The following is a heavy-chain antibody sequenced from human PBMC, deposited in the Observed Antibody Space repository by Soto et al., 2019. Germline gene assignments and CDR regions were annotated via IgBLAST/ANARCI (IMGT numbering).Heavy chain of an antibody. V-gene: IGHV6-1*01. Sequence: SQTLSLTCDISGDSVSSNSAAWNWIRQSPSRGLEWLGRTSYRSKWYNDYAVSVKSRITINPDTSKNQFSLQLNSVTPEVTALYYCASSDTSGFGFDYWGQGTLVTVSS. CDR2: TSYRSKWYN. CDR1: GDSVSSNSAA. J-gene: IGHJ4*02. CDR3: ASSDTSGFGFDY. D-gene: IGHD3-22*01.